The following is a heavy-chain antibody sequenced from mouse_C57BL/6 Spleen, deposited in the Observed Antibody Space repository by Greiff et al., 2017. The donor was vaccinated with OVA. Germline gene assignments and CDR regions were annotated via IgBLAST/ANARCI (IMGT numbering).Heavy chain of an antibody. J-gene: IGHJ2*01. CDR2: IDPETGGT. CDR3: TRDGPGGYFDD. D-gene: IGHD2-3*01. CDR1: GYTFTDYE. Sequence: VQLQQSGAELVRPGASVTLSCKASGYTFTDYEMHWVKQTPVHGLEWIGAIDPETGGTAYNQKFKGKAILTADKSSSTAYMELRSLTSEDSAVYYCTRDGPGGYFDDWGQGTTLTVSS. V-gene: IGHV1-15*01.